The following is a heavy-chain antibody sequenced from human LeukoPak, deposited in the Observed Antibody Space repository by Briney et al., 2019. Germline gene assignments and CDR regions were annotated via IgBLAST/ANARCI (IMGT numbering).Heavy chain of an antibody. V-gene: IGHV4-39*07. CDR1: GGSISSSSYY. Sequence: SETLSLTCTVSGGSISSSSYYWGWIRQPPGKGLEWIGSIYYSGSTYHNPSLKSRVTISVDTSKNQFSLKLSSVTAADTAVYYCAREYQLLNDYWGQGTLVTVSS. J-gene: IGHJ4*02. D-gene: IGHD2-2*01. CDR3: AREYQLLNDY. CDR2: IYYSGST.